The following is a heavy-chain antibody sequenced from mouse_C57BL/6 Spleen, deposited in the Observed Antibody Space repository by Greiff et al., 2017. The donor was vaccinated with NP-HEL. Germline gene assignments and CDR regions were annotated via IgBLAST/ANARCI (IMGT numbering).Heavy chain of an antibody. Sequence: EVKLMESGGGLVQPKGSLKLSCAASGFSFNTYAMNWVRQAPGKGLEWVARIRSKSNNYATYYADSVKDRFTISRDDAESMLYLQMNNLKTEDTAMDYCVRLGPYYCDYWGQGTTLTVSS. CDR1: GFSFNTYA. CDR2: IRSKSNNYAT. J-gene: IGHJ2*01. CDR3: VRLGPYYCDY. V-gene: IGHV10-1*01.